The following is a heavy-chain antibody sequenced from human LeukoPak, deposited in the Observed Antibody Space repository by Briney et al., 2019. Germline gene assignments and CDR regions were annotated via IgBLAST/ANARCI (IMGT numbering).Heavy chain of an antibody. V-gene: IGHV4-59*01. CDR3: ARVGVNSSGLDYYYYYYYMDV. CDR2: IYYSGRT. J-gene: IGHJ6*03. Sequence: SETLSLTCTVSGGSISSYYWSWIRQPPGKGLEWLGYIYYSGRTNYIPSLKSRVTISVDTSKNQFSLKLSSVTAADTAVYYCARVGVNSSGLDYYYYYYYMDVWGKGTTVTVSS. CDR1: GGSISSYY. D-gene: IGHD6-19*01.